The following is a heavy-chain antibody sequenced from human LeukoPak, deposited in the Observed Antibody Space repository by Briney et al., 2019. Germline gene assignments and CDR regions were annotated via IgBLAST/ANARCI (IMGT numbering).Heavy chain of an antibody. D-gene: IGHD1-14*01. CDR1: GFTFSSYA. J-gene: IGHJ5*02. CDR2: LSGSARST. V-gene: IGHV3-23*01. CDR3: ATDLRTPSA. Sequence: GGSLGLSCAASGFTFSSYAMSWVRQAPGKGLEWVSSLSGSARSTYYADSVKGRFTISRDNSKNTLYLQMNSLRAEDTAVYYCATDLRTPSAWGQGTLVTVSS.